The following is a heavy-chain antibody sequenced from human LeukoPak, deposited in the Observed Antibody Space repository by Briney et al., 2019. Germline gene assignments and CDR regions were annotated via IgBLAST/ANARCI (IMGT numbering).Heavy chain of an antibody. CDR2: IGTAGDT. CDR3: ARRSNDYGDYAWAFDI. D-gene: IGHD4-17*01. CDR1: GFTFSSYD. Sequence: PGGSLRLSCAASGFTFSSYDMHWVRQATGKGLEWVSAIGTAGDTYYPGSVKGRFTISRENAKNSLYLQMNSLRAGDTAVYYCARRSNDYGDYAWAFDIWGQGTMVTVSS. J-gene: IGHJ3*02. V-gene: IGHV3-13*01.